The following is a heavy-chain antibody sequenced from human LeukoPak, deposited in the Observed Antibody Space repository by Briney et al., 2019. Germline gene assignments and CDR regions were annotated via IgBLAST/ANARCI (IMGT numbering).Heavy chain of an antibody. CDR1: GLTFSGYD. V-gene: IGHV3-23*01. CDR2: ISGSGRNT. CDR3: AKDLLRYYGSGSYY. Sequence: GGTLRLSCAASGLTFSGYDMVWVRQAPGKGLQWVSGISGSGRNTYYADSVKGRFTISRDNSKNTVYLQMNSLRAEDTAVYYCAKDLLRYYGSGSYYWGQGTLVTVSS. J-gene: IGHJ4*02. D-gene: IGHD3-10*01.